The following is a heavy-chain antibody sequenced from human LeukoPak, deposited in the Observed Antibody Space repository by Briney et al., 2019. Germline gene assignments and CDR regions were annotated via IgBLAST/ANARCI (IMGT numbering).Heavy chain of an antibody. CDR1: GGSISSGGYY. V-gene: IGHV4-61*08. Sequence: SETLSLTCTASGGSISSGGYYWSWIRQHPGKGLEWIGYIYYSGSTNYNPSLKSRVTISLDTSKKQFSLKLSSVTAADTAVYYCARDTGNYYHDAFDIWGQGTMVTVSS. CDR3: ARDTGNYYHDAFDI. J-gene: IGHJ3*02. D-gene: IGHD1-26*01. CDR2: IYYSGST.